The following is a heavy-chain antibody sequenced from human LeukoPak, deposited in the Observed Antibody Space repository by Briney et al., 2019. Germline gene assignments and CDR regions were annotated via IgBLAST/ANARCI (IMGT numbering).Heavy chain of an antibody. CDR1: RGSVSSGSYY. CDR2: IYYSGST. D-gene: IGHD2-15*01. Sequence: SETLSLTCTVSRGSVSSGSYYWSWIRQPPGKGLEWIGYIYYSGSTNYNPSLKSRVTISVDTSKNQFSLKLSSVTAADTAVYYCARGYCSGGSCSPFDYWGQGTLVTVSS. V-gene: IGHV4-61*01. J-gene: IGHJ4*02. CDR3: ARGYCSGGSCSPFDY.